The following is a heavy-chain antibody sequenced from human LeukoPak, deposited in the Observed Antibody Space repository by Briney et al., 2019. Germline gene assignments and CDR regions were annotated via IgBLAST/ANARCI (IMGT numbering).Heavy chain of an antibody. Sequence: ASVKVSCKASGYTFTNYGISWVRQAPGQGLEWMGWISVYNGNTNHAQKFQGRVTMTTDTSTSTAYMELRSLRSDDTAVYYCARDVAPRYYDFWSGFDYWGQGTLVTVSS. CDR3: ARDVAPRYYDFWSGFDY. D-gene: IGHD3-3*01. CDR1: GYTFTNYG. CDR2: ISVYNGNT. J-gene: IGHJ4*02. V-gene: IGHV1-18*01.